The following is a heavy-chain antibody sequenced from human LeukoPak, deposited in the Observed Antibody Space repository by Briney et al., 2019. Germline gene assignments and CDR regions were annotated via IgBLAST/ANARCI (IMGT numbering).Heavy chain of an antibody. D-gene: IGHD3-10*01. CDR2: ISGSGGST. CDR3: ARGSGSSLTYYYYGMDV. CDR1: GFTFSSYA. J-gene: IGHJ6*02. Sequence: GGSLRLSCAASGFTFSSYAMSWVRQAPGKGLEWVSAISGSGGSTYYADSVKGRFTISRDNAKNSLYLQMNSLRAEDTALYHCARGSGSSLTYYYYGMDVWGQGTTVTVSS. V-gene: IGHV3-23*01.